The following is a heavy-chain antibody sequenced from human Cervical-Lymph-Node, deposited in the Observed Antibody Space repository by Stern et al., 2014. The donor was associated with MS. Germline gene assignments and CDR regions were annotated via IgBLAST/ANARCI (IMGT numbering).Heavy chain of an antibody. Sequence: EMQLVESGGGLVKPGGSLRLSCAASGFTFSSYSMNWVRQAPGKGLEWVSSISSSSSYIYYADSVKGRFTISRDNAKNSLYLQMNSLRAEDTAVYYCARDEPITPDRAFDIWGQGTMVTVSS. V-gene: IGHV3-21*01. D-gene: IGHD5-24*01. CDR1: GFTFSSYS. CDR3: ARDEPITPDRAFDI. J-gene: IGHJ3*02. CDR2: ISSSSSYI.